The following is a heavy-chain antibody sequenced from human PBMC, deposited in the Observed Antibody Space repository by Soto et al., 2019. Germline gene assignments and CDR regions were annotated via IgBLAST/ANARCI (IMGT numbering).Heavy chain of an antibody. D-gene: IGHD2-2*01. CDR1: GFTFSSDA. J-gene: IGHJ6*02. CDR3: ARERYCSSTRCYRRYYYYYGMDV. Sequence: QVQLVESGGGVVQPGRSLRLSCAASGFTFSSDAMHGVRQAPGKGLEWVAVISYDGDNKYYADSVKGRFTISRDNSKNTLYLQMNSLRDEDTAVYHCARERYCSSTRCYRRYYYYYGMDVWGQGTTVTVSS. CDR2: ISYDGDNK. V-gene: IGHV3-30-3*01.